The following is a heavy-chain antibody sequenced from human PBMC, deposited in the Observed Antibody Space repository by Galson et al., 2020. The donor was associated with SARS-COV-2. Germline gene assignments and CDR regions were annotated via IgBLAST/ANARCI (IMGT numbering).Heavy chain of an antibody. Sequence: SETLSLTCPVSGGSISTTSYFWGWIRQPPGKGLEWIGTIYYSVTTYYNPSPRSPVTISVDTSRNQFSLKLNSVTAADTAVYYCAGRGGTVTMQHVDLWGSGTLVPVSS. CDR3: AGRGGTVTMQHVDL. D-gene: IGHD4-17*01. CDR1: GGSISTTSYF. J-gene: IGHJ2*01. CDR2: IYYSVTT. V-gene: IGHV4-39*01.